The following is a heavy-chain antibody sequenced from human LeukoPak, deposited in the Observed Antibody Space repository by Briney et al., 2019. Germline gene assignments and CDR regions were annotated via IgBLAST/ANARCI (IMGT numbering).Heavy chain of an antibody. D-gene: IGHD6-13*01. CDR1: GGSFSGYY. CDR3: GRGGGGAAVFLVGFDY. V-gene: IGHV4-34*01. CDR2: INHSGST. J-gene: IGHJ4*02. Sequence: TSETLSLTCAVYGGSFSGYYWSWIRQPPGKGLEWIGEINHSGSTNYNPSLKSRVTISVDTSKNQFSLKLSSVTAADTAVYYCGRGGGGAAVFLVGFDYWGQGTLVTVSS.